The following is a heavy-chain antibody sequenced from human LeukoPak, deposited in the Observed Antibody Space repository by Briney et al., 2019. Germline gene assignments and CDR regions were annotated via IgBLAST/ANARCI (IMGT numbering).Heavy chain of an antibody. D-gene: IGHD1-1*01. CDR2: IKQDGSEK. Sequence: PGGSLRLSCAASGFTTYWMTWVRQAPGKGLEWVANIKQDGSEKYYVDSVKGRFTISRDSSQNTLYLQMSSLRAEDTAVYYCAKHNIDYWGQGTLVTVSS. CDR3: AKHNIDY. CDR1: GFTTYW. V-gene: IGHV3-7*03. J-gene: IGHJ4*02.